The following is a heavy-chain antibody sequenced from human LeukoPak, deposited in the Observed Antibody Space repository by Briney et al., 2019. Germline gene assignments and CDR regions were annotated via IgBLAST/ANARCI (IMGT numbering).Heavy chain of an antibody. D-gene: IGHD1-26*01. CDR3: ARELPLDY. J-gene: IGHJ4*02. CDR1: GFTFSSYA. Sequence: GGSLRLSCAASGFTFSSYAMHWVRQAPGKGLEYVSAISSNGGSTYYANSVKGRFTISRDNSKNTLYLQMGSLRAEDMAVYYCARELPLDYWGQGTLVTVSS. CDR2: ISSNGGST. V-gene: IGHV3-64*01.